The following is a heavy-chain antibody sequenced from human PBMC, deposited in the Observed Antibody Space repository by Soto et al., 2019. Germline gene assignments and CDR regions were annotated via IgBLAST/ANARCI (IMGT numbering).Heavy chain of an antibody. J-gene: IGHJ6*02. D-gene: IGHD6-13*01. CDR1: GFTFSSYG. V-gene: IGHV3-30*18. CDR3: AKDRLLNSSSWYYYGMDV. Sequence: VGSLRFSCAASGFTFSSYGMHWVRQAPGKGLEWVAVISYDGSNKYYADSVKGRFTISRDNSKNTLYLQMNSLRAEDTAVYYCAKDRLLNSSSWYYYGMDVWGQGTTVTVSS. CDR2: ISYDGSNK.